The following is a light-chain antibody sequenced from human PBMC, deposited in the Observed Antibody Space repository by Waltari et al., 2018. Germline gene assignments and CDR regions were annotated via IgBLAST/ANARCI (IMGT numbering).Light chain of an antibody. CDR2: DAS. CDR1: QSVDDY. J-gene: IGKJ1*01. CDR3: QQRRNWPPT. V-gene: IGKV3-11*01. Sequence: VLTQSPATLSLSPGERATLPCRASQSVDDYMAWYQQKPGQSPRPLIYDASNRATGIPIRFSGSGFGTDFTLTISSLEPDDFAHYYCQQRRNWPPTFGQGTKVEIK.